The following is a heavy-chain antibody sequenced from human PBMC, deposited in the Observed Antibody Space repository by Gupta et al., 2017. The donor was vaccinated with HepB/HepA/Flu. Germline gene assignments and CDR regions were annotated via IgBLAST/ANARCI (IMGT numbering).Heavy chain of an antibody. D-gene: IGHD6-6*01. CDR3: ARSLGARPRDAFEI. CDR1: GGSVSDRNYY. Sequence: QQLQESGPGLVKPSETLSLTCTVSGGSVSDRNYYWAWIRQPPGKRPEYIGSIYHSGDTYYNPALQSRVTISIDTSKNHFSLKLGSVSAADTATYYCARSLGARPRDAFEIWGRGSMVTVSS. J-gene: IGHJ3*02. CDR2: IYHSGDT. V-gene: IGHV4-39*01.